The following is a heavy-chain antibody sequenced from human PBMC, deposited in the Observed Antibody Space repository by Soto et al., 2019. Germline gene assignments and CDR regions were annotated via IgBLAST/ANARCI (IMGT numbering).Heavy chain of an antibody. J-gene: IGHJ6*02. CDR3: ARVADIVVVPAAHYYYYGMDV. V-gene: IGHV3-33*01. CDR2: IWYDGSNK. CDR1: GFTFSSYG. D-gene: IGHD2-2*01. Sequence: QVQLVESGGGVVQPGRSLRLSCAASGFTFSSYGMHWVRQAPGKGLEWVAVIWYDGSNKYYADSVKGRFTISRDNSKNTLYLQMNSLRAEDTAVYYCARVADIVVVPAAHYYYYGMDVWGQGTTVTVSS.